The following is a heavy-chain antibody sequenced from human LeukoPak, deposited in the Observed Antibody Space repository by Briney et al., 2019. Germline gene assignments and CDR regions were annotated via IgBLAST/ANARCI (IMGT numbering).Heavy chain of an antibody. CDR1: GGSISSGDFY. V-gene: IGHV4-30-4*01. J-gene: IGHJ6*02. CDR3: ARTPSPDYCYGMDV. Sequence: SETLSLTCTVSGGSISSGDFYWSWIRQPPGKGLEWIGYIYYSGSTYYNPSLKSRVTISVDTSKNQFPLKVSSVTAADTAVYYCARTPSPDYCYGMDVWGQGTTVTVSS. CDR2: IYYSGST.